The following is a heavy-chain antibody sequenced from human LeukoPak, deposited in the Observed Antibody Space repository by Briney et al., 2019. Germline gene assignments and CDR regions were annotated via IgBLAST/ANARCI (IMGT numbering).Heavy chain of an antibody. V-gene: IGHV3-66*01. CDR1: GFTVNNNY. J-gene: IGHJ5*02. D-gene: IGHD1-1*01. CDR3: ARDPPAVTTITYA. CDR2: IYSGGTT. Sequence: GGSLRLPCAASGFTVNNNYMTWVRQAPGKGLEWVSLIYSGGTTSYADSVKGRFTISRDNSKNTLYLQMNSLRVEDTAVYYSARDPPAVTTITYAWGQGTLVTVSS.